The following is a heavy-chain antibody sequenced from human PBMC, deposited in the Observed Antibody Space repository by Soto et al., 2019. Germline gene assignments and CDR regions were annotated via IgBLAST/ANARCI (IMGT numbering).Heavy chain of an antibody. J-gene: IGHJ4*02. Sequence: PSETLSLTCTVSGGSISSTSNYWGWIRQPPGKGLEWIGSMYYRGSTYYNPALKSRVTISVDTSKNQFSLNLSSVTAAETAVFYCARQGIYRSNWYYFDYWGQGILVT. CDR2: MYYRGST. V-gene: IGHV4-39*01. D-gene: IGHD6-13*01. CDR3: ARQGIYRSNWYYFDY. CDR1: GGSISSTSNY.